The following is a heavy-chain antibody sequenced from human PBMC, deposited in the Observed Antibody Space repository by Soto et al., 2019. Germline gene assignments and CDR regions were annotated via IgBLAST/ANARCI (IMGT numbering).Heavy chain of an antibody. CDR3: ARDQCSGGSCYSGKTYYYYGMGV. J-gene: IGHJ6*02. CDR1: GYTFTSHV. V-gene: IGHV1-18*01. D-gene: IGHD2-15*01. Sequence: ASVKVSCKASGYTFTSHVISWVRQAPGQGLEWMGWISAYNGNTNYAQKLQGRVTMTTDTSTSTAYMELRSLRSDDKDVYYCARDQCSGGSCYSGKTYYYYGMGVWGQGTTVTVSS. CDR2: ISAYNGNT.